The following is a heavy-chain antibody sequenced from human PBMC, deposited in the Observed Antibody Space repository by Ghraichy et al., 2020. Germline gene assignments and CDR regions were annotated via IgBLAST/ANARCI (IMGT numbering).Heavy chain of an antibody. Sequence: LSLTCAASGFTFSSNYMSWVRQAPGKGLEWVSVIYSGGSTYYADSVKGRFTISRDNSKNTLYLQMNSLRAEDTAVYYCARESVGASTLDYWGQGTLVTVS. CDR3: ARESVGASTLDY. D-gene: IGHD1-26*01. V-gene: IGHV3-53*01. CDR1: GFTFSSNY. CDR2: IYSGGST. J-gene: IGHJ4*02.